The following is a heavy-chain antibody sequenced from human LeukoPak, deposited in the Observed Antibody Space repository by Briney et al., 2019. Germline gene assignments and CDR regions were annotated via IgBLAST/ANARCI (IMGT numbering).Heavy chain of an antibody. CDR2: TYYRSKWYN. Sequence: SQTLSLTCATSGDSVSSNSAAWNWIRQSPSRGLEWLGRTYYRSKWYNDYAVSVKSRITINPDTSKNQFSLQLNSVTPEDTAVYYCARELPPAVAGPVYYYYMDVWGKGTTVTVSS. D-gene: IGHD6-19*01. CDR1: GDSVSSNSAA. CDR3: ARELPPAVAGPVYYYYMDV. J-gene: IGHJ6*03. V-gene: IGHV6-1*01.